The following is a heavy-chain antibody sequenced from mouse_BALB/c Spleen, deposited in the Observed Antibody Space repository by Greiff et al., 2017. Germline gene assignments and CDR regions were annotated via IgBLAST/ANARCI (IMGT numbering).Heavy chain of an antibody. CDR3: ARHNFYYGNPYYFDY. D-gene: IGHD2-1*01. Sequence: EVQRVESGGGLVKPGGSLKLSCAASGFAFSSYDMSWVRQTPEKRLEWVAYISSGGGSTYYPDTVKGRFTISRDNAKNTLYLQMSSLKSEDTAMYYCARHNFYYGNPYYFDYWGQGTTLTVSS. J-gene: IGHJ2*01. CDR2: ISSGGGST. CDR1: GFAFSSYD. V-gene: IGHV5-12-1*01.